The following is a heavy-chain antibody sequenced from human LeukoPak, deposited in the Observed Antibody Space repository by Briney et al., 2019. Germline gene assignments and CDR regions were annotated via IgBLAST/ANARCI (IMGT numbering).Heavy chain of an antibody. J-gene: IGHJ5*02. CDR2: INHSGST. Sequence: SKTLSLTCAVYGGSFSGYYWSWIRQPPGKGLEWIGEINHSGSTNYNPSLKSRVTISVDTSKNQFSLKLSSVTAADTAVYYCARGYYYGSGSPSNWFDPWGQGTLVTVSS. CDR1: GGSFSGYY. V-gene: IGHV4-34*01. CDR3: ARGYYYGSGSPSNWFDP. D-gene: IGHD3-10*01.